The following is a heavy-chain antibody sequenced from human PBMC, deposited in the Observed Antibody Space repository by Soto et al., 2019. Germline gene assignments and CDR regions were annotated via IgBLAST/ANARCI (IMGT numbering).Heavy chain of an antibody. D-gene: IGHD5-18*01. Sequence: ASVKVSCKASGYTFTSYDINWVRQATGQGREGMGWMNPNSGNTDYAQKFQGRVTMTMNTSLSTAYMDLSSLRSEHTAVYYCARVIDSYGFRVVDYWGQGTLVTVSS. CDR3: ARVIDSYGFRVVDY. CDR2: MNPNSGNT. V-gene: IGHV1-8*01. CDR1: GYTFTSYD. J-gene: IGHJ4*02.